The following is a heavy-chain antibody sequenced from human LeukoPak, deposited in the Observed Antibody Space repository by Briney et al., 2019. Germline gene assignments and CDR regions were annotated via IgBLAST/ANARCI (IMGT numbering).Heavy chain of an antibody. CDR3: ARAEGITGYYLGRPFDY. Sequence: GASVKVSCKASGYTFTGYYMHWVRQAPGQGLEWMGWINPNSGGTNYAQKFRGRVTMTRDTSISTAYMELSRLRSDDTAVYYCARAEGITGYYLGRPFDYWGQGTLVTVSS. D-gene: IGHD1-20*01. V-gene: IGHV1-2*02. CDR1: GYTFTGYY. J-gene: IGHJ4*02. CDR2: INPNSGGT.